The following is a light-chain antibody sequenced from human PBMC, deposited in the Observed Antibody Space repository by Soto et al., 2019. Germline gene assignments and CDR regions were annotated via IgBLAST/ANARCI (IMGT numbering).Light chain of an antibody. Sequence: QSALTQPASVSGSPGQSITISCTGTSSDVCGYDYFSWYQQHPGKAPKLMIYDVSSRTSGVSKRFSGSKSGSTASLTISGLQSEDVADYYCDSYTGSSTLVFGGGTKVTVL. CDR3: DSYTGSSTLV. V-gene: IGLV2-14*03. CDR2: DVS. J-gene: IGLJ6*01. CDR1: SSDVCGYDY.